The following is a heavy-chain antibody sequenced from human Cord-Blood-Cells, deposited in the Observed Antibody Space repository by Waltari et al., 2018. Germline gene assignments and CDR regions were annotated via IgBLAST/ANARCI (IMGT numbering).Heavy chain of an antibody. Sequence: QLQLQESGPGLVKPSETLSLTCTVSGGSISSSSYYWGWIRQPPGKGLEWIGSIYYSGSTYYNPSLKSRVTISVDTSKNQFSLKLSSVTAADTAVYYCARHPVPAAIYLWGQGTLVTVSS. J-gene: IGHJ4*02. D-gene: IGHD2-2*01. CDR1: GGSISSSSYY. CDR2: IYYSGST. CDR3: ARHPVPAAIYL. V-gene: IGHV4-39*01.